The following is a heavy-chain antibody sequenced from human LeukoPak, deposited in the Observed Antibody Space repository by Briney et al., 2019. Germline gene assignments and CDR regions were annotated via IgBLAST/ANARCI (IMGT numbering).Heavy chain of an antibody. CDR3: ARGHSGYAFDY. Sequence: SVKVSCKASGGTFSSYAISWVRQAPGQGLEWMGRIIPILGIANYAQKFQGRVTITADKSTSTAYMELSSLRSEDTAVYYCARGHSGYAFDYWGQGTLVTVSS. CDR1: GGTFSSYA. CDR2: IIPILGIA. V-gene: IGHV1-69*04. J-gene: IGHJ4*02. D-gene: IGHD5-12*01.